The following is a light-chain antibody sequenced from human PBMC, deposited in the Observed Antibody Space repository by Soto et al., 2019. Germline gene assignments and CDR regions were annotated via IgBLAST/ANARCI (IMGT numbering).Light chain of an antibody. CDR2: DAS. CDR3: QQYKKYST. CDR1: QSIGSW. V-gene: IGKV1-5*01. J-gene: IGKJ4*01. Sequence: DIQMTHSPSTLSASVGDRVTITCRASQSIGSWLAWYQQKPGKATKLLIYDASGLERGVPSRFSGSGSGTECTLTISSLQPDDFATYYCQQYKKYSTFGGGTKVDIK.